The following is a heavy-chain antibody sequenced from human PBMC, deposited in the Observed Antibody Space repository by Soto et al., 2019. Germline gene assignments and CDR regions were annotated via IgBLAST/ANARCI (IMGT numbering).Heavy chain of an antibody. J-gene: IGHJ3*02. CDR1: GFTFTSSA. CDR2: TVVGSGNT. V-gene: IGHV1-58*01. CDR3: AAVAAPYYYDSSGYYGDAFDI. Sequence: GASVKVSCKASGFTFTSSAVQWVRQARGQRLEWIGWTVVGSGNTNYAQKFQERVTITRDMSTSTAYMERSGLRSEDTAVYYCAAVAAPYYYDSSGYYGDAFDIWGQGTMVTVSS. D-gene: IGHD3-22*01.